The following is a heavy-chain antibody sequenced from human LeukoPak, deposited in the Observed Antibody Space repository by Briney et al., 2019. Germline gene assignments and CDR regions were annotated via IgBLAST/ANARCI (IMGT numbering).Heavy chain of an antibody. CDR3: AKIGDHTSGSFYRPLDF. CDR2: IKQDESEK. J-gene: IGHJ4*02. Sequence: GGSLRLSCAASGFIFSNYWMSWVRQAPGKGLEWVANIKQDESEKNYVDSVKGRFTISRDNGKNSLYLQMNSLRAEDTAMYYCAKIGDHTSGSFYRPLDFWGQGTLVTVSS. D-gene: IGHD3-10*01. CDR1: GFIFSNYW. V-gene: IGHV3-7*01.